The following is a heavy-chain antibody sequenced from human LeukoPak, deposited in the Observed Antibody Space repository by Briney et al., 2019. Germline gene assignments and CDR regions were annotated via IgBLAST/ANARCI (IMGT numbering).Heavy chain of an antibody. V-gene: IGHV3-23*01. CDR2: ISGSGGGT. CDR1: GITLSNYG. D-gene: IGHD3-22*01. Sequence: VPPGGSLRLSCAVSGITLSNYGMSWVRQAPGKGLEWVAGISGSGGGTKYADSVKGRSTISGDNAKNTLYLQMNSLRAEDTAVYFCAKRGVVIRVILVGFHKEAYCLDSWGQGALVTVSS. CDR3: AKRGVVIRVILVGFHKEAYCLDS. J-gene: IGHJ4*02.